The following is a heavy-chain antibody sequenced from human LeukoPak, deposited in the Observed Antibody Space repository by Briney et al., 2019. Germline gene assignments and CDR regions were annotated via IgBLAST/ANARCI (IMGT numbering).Heavy chain of an antibody. V-gene: IGHV1-18*01. CDR1: GYTFTSYG. Sequence: ASVKVSCKASGYTFTSYGLSWVRPAPGHGLKWMGWMNAYNGNKNYAQKLQGRVTMTTDTSQSTAYMELRSLRSDDTAVYYCARCYYDSSGYLLGYFDYWGQGTLVTVSS. CDR3: ARCYYDSSGYLLGYFDY. J-gene: IGHJ4*02. D-gene: IGHD3-22*01. CDR2: MNAYNGNK.